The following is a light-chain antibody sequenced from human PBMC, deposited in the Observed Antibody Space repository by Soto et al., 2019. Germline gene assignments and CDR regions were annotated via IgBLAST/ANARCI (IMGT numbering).Light chain of an antibody. J-gene: IGKJ1*01. CDR3: QQYGSSWT. V-gene: IGKV3-15*01. Sequence: EVGMTKSLATLSVSTGERATLSCRASQSINSNLAWYQHKPGQAPRLLIYAASTRATGVPARFSGSGSVTDFTLTISSLEPEDFAVYYCQQYGSSWTFGQGTKVDIK. CDR2: AAS. CDR1: QSINSN.